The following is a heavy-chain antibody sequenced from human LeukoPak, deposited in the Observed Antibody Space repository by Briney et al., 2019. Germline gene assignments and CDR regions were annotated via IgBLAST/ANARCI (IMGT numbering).Heavy chain of an antibody. Sequence: GGCLRLSCAASGFTFSSYSMHWVRQAPGKGLEYVSAISSNGGSTYYANSVKGRFTISRDNHKNTLYLQMGSLRAKDMAVYYCARDRYYDFWSGYPLPVDYYYYYMDVWGKGTTVTVSS. CDR1: GFTFSSYS. V-gene: IGHV3-64*01. CDR3: ARDRYYDFWSGYPLPVDYYYYYMDV. D-gene: IGHD3-3*01. J-gene: IGHJ6*03. CDR2: ISSNGGST.